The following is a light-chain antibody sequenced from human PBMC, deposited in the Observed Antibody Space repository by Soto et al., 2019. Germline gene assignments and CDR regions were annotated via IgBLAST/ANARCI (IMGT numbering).Light chain of an antibody. V-gene: IGKV1-5*03. Sequence: DIQMTHSPSTLSGSVGDRVTITCLASQTISSWLAWYQQKPGKAPKLLIYKASTLKSGVPSRFSGSGSGTEFTLTISSLQPDDFATYYYQHYNSYSEAFGQGTKVDIK. J-gene: IGKJ1*01. CDR1: QTISSW. CDR3: QHYNSYSEA. CDR2: KAS.